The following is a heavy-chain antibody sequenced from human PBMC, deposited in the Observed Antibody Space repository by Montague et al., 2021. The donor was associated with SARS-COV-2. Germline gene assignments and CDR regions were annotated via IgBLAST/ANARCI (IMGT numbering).Heavy chain of an antibody. V-gene: IGHV4-59*11. J-gene: IGHJ2*01. CDR2: FDHSGNT. D-gene: IGHD3-16*01. CDR3: AREFRIELWQTNWYFGL. Sequence: SETLSLTCSVSGGSISGHYWSWIRQPPGKGLEWIGNFDHSGNTKYNPSLKSRATISVDTSKNQFALRLSSVTAADTAVYYCAREFRIELWQTNWYFGLWGRGNLVTVSS. CDR1: GGSISGHY.